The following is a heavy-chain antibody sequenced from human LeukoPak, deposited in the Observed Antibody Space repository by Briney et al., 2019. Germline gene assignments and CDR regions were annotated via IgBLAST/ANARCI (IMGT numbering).Heavy chain of an antibody. V-gene: IGHV4-34*01. J-gene: IGHJ1*01. Sequence: PSETLSLTCAVYGGSFSGYYWSWIRQPPGKGLEWIREINHSGSTNYNPSLKSRVTISVDTSKNQFSLKLSSVTAADTAVYYCARGSSGIQHWGQGTLVTVSS. D-gene: IGHD1-14*01. CDR3: ARGSSGIQH. CDR2: INHSGST. CDR1: GGSFSGYY.